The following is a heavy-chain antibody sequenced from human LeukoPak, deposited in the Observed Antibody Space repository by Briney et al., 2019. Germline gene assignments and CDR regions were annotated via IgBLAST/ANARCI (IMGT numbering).Heavy chain of an antibody. D-gene: IGHD3-10*01. J-gene: IGHJ5*02. CDR3: ARDAAVIKFDP. CDR1: GFTFSSYS. Sequence: GGSLRLSCAASGFTFSSYSMNWVRQAPGKGLEWVSSISASSSYIYYADSVRGRFTISRDNAKNSLYLQMNSLRAEDTAVYYCARDAAVIKFDPWGQGTLVTVSS. CDR2: ISASSSYI. V-gene: IGHV3-21*01.